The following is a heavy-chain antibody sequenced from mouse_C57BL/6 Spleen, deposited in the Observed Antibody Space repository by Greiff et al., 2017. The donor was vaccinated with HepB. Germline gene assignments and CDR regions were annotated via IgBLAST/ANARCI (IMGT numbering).Heavy chain of an antibody. J-gene: IGHJ4*01. Sequence: VQLQQPGAELVMPGASVKLSCKASGYTFTSYWMHWVKQRPGQGLEWIGEIDPSDSYTNYNQKFKGKSTLTVEKSSSTAYMQLSSLTSEDSAVYYCARTNYYGSTSSAMDYWGQGTSVTVSS. CDR1: GYTFTSYW. CDR3: ARTNYYGSTSSAMDY. D-gene: IGHD1-1*01. V-gene: IGHV1-69*01. CDR2: IDPSDSYT.